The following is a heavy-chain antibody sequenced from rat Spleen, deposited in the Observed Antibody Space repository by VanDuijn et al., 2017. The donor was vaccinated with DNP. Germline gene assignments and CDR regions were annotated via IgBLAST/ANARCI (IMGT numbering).Heavy chain of an antibody. Sequence: EVQLVESGGGLVQPGRSLKLSCGASGFIFSNFGMAWVRQAPTRGLEWVASINAGGGNTFYRDSVKGRFTISRDNAKSTLYLQMNSLRSEDTATYYCTRGNNYGNWVAYWGQGTLVTVSS. CDR3: TRGNNYGNWVAY. CDR1: GFIFSNFG. CDR2: INAGGGNT. D-gene: IGHD1-10*01. J-gene: IGHJ3*01. V-gene: IGHV5S13*01.